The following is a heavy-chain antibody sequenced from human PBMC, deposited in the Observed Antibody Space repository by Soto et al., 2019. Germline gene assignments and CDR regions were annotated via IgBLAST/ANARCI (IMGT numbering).Heavy chain of an antibody. D-gene: IGHD3-10*01. J-gene: IGHJ1*01. CDR3: ARDMGLWFGELPWLGYFQH. V-gene: IGHV1-69*08. CDR1: GGTFSSYT. Sequence: QVQLVQSGAEVKKPGSSVKVSCKASGGTFSSYTISWVRQAPGQGLEWMGRIIPILGIANYAQKFQGRVTITADKSTSTAYMERSSLRSEDTAVYYCARDMGLWFGELPWLGYFQHWGQGTLVTVSS. CDR2: IIPILGIA.